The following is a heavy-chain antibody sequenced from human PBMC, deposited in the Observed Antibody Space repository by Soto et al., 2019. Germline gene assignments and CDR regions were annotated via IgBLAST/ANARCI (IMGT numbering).Heavy chain of an antibody. CDR1: GSIFITFG. CDR2: IIPSPGKI. J-gene: IGHJ4*02. D-gene: IGHD3-10*01. V-gene: IGHV1-69*06. Sequence: QVQLVQSGAEMKMPGSSVKVSCKTSGSIFITFGISWVRQAPGHGLEWMGGIIPSPGKINHAQIFQDRVTITADKATSTVYLELTDLISNDTAVYYCARETDHRGGSGSPLLPENFDSWGQGTLVTVSS. CDR3: ARETDHRGGSGSPLLPENFDS.